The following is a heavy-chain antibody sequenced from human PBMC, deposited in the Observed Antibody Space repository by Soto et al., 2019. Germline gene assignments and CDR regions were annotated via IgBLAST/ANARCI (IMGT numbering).Heavy chain of an antibody. V-gene: IGHV3-23*01. Sequence: VQLLESGGGSVQPGGSLRLSCAVSGFTFSNYGMNWVRQAPGQGLEWVSGISASGGSTYYADSVKGRFTISRDSSKSTLYLQMNSLRANDTAVYYCAIHFYYGSGTYYAVDYWGQGTLVTVSS. J-gene: IGHJ4*02. CDR1: GFTFSNYG. D-gene: IGHD3-10*01. CDR2: ISASGGST. CDR3: AIHFYYGSGTYYAVDY.